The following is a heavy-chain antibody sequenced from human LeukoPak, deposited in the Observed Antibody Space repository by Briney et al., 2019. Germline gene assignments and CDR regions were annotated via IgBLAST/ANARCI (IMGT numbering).Heavy chain of an antibody. V-gene: IGHV4-59*01. J-gene: IGHJ6*02. CDR2: IYYSGST. CDR3: AREVVRFPEFGRWNYYSYGMDV. CDR1: GGSISSYY. Sequence: PSGTLSLTCTVSGGSISSYYWSWIRQPPGKGLEWIGYIYYSGSTNYNPSLKSRVTISVDTSKNQFSLKLNSVTAADTAVYYCAREVVRFPEFGRWNYYSYGMDVWGQGTTVTVSS. D-gene: IGHD3-3*01.